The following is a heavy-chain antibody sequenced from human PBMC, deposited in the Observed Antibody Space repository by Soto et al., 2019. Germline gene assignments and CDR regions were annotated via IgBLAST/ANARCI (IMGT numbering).Heavy chain of an antibody. J-gene: IGHJ4*02. CDR3: ARAHLYSGYCGY. Sequence: PSETLSLTCTVSGGSISSYYWSWIRQPPGKGLEWIGYIYYSGSTNYNPSLKSRVTISVDTSKNQFSLKLSSVTAADTAVYYCARAHLYSGYCGYWGQGTLVTVSS. V-gene: IGHV4-59*01. CDR2: IYYSGST. D-gene: IGHD3-22*01. CDR1: GGSISSYY.